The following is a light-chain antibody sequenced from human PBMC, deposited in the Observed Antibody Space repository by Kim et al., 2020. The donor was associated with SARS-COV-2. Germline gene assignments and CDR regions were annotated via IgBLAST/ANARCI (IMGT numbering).Light chain of an antibody. V-gene: IGLV6-57*01. CDR1: SGSSASNY. J-gene: IGLJ3*02. CDR2: EDN. CDR3: QSYDSSNQGV. Sequence: KTVTTSCTRSSGSSASNYVQWYQQRPGSSPTTVIYEDNQRPSGVPDRFSGSIDSSSNSASLTISGLKTEDEADYYCQSYDSSNQGVFGGGTQLTVL.